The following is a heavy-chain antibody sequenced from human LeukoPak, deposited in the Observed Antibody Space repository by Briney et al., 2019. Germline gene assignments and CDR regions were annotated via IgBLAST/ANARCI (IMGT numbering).Heavy chain of an antibody. CDR2: IKQDGSEK. J-gene: IGHJ4*02. Sequence: GGSLRLSCAASGFTFSNYWMSRVRQAPGKGLEWVANIKQDGSEKYYVDSVKGRFTISRDNAKNSLYLQMNSLRAEDTAVYYCAKTGYSSRWTYYFDYWGQGTLVTVSS. CDR1: GFTFSNYW. D-gene: IGHD6-13*01. V-gene: IGHV3-7*03. CDR3: AKTGYSSRWTYYFDY.